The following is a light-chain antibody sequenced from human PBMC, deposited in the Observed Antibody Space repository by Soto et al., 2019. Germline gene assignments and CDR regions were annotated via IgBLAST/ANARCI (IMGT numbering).Light chain of an antibody. Sequence: QPVLTQPPSVSGAPGQRVTISCTGSSSNIGSNTVNWYQQLPGTAPKLLIHTNNQWPSGVPDRFSGSKSGTSASLAIGGLQSEDEADYYCAAWDDSLNGPVFGGGTKLTVL. CDR1: SSNIGSNT. CDR3: AAWDDSLNGPV. CDR2: TNN. J-gene: IGLJ3*02. V-gene: IGLV1-44*01.